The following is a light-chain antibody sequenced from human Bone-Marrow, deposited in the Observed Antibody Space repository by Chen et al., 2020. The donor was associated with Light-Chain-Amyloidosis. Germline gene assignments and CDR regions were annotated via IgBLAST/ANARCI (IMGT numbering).Light chain of an antibody. Sequence: SYVLTPPSSVSVAPGQTATMACGGTTIGSTSVHWYQQTPGQAPLLVVYDDSDRPSGIPERLSGSNSGNTATLTISRVEAGDEADYYCQVWDRSSDRPVFGGGTKLTVL. CDR2: DDS. V-gene: IGLV3-21*02. CDR1: TIGSTS. J-gene: IGLJ3*02. CDR3: QVWDRSSDRPV.